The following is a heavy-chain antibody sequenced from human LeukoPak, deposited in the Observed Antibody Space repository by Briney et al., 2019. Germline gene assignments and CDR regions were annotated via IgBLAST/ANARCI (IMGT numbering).Heavy chain of an antibody. CDR2: IYPGDSDT. CDR3: ARGTVGYCSSTSCRNWFDP. J-gene: IGHJ5*02. CDR1: GYSFTSYW. V-gene: IGHV5-51*01. Sequence: GESLKISCKGSGYSFTSYWIGWVRQMPGKGLEWMGIIYPGDSDTRNSPSFQGQVTISADKSISTAYLQWSSLKASDTAMYYCARGTVGYCSSTSCRNWFDPWGQGTLVTVSS. D-gene: IGHD2-2*03.